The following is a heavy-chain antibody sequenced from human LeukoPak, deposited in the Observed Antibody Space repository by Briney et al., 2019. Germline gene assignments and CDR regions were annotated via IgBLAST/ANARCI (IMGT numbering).Heavy chain of an antibody. CDR1: GGSISSYY. Sequence: SETLSLTCTVSGGSISSYYWSWIRQPPRKGLEWIGYIYYSGSTYYNPSLKSRVTISVDTSKNQFSLKLSSVTAADTAVYYCARQYFGVWGSYAPYYFDYWGQGTLVTVSS. D-gene: IGHD3-16*01. J-gene: IGHJ4*02. CDR3: ARQYFGVWGSYAPYYFDY. CDR2: IYYSGST. V-gene: IGHV4-59*08.